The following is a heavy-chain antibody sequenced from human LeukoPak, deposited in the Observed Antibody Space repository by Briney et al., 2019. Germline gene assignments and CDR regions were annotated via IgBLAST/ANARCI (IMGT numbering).Heavy chain of an antibody. CDR2: MYLSGTT. Sequence: PSGTLSLTCTVSGDSINSLDLWSWVRQPPGKGLEWIGEMYLSGTTHSNPSVKSRVTISIDRSKNQFFLNLSSVTAADTAVYYCAGLVGRYSSGLYYYYFDYWGQGTLVTVSS. CDR3: AGLVGRYSSGLYYYYFDY. V-gene: IGHV4-4*02. CDR1: GDSINSLDL. D-gene: IGHD3-22*01. J-gene: IGHJ4*02.